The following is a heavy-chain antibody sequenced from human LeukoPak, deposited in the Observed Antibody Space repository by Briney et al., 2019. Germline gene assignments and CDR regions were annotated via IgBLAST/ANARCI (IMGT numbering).Heavy chain of an antibody. CDR2: MNPNSGNT. CDR3: ARALMVRGVEFDY. V-gene: IGHV1-8*01. D-gene: IGHD3-10*01. J-gene: IGHJ4*02. Sequence: ASVKVSCKASGYTFTSYDINWVRQATGQGLEWMGWMNPNSGNTGYAQKFQGRVTMTRNTSISTAYMELSSLRSEDTAVYYCARALMVRGVEFDYWGQGTLVTVSS. CDR1: GYTFTSYD.